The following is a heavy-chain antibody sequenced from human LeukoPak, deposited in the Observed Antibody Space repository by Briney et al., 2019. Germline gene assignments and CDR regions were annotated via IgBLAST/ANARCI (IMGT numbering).Heavy chain of an antibody. J-gene: IGHJ1*01. Sequence: PGGSLRLSCAASGFTFSSYWMHWVRQAPGKGLVWVSRINSDGSSTSYADSVKGRFTISRDNSKNTLYLQMNSLRAEDTAVYYCAKDGSYFSEYFQHWGQGTLVTVSS. D-gene: IGHD1-26*01. CDR2: INSDGSST. CDR1: GFTFSSYW. V-gene: IGHV3-74*01. CDR3: AKDGSYFSEYFQH.